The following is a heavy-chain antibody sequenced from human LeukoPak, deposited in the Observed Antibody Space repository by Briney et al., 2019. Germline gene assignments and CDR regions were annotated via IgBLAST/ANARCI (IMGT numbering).Heavy chain of an antibody. CDR3: ARRMVRGVISY. J-gene: IGHJ4*02. Sequence: SETLSLTCAVYGGSFSGYYWSWIRQPPGKGLEWIGEINHSGSTNYNPSLKSRVTISVDTSKNKFSLKLSSVTAADTAVYYCARRMVRGVISYWGQGTLVTVSS. CDR2: INHSGST. V-gene: IGHV4-34*01. CDR1: GGSFSGYY. D-gene: IGHD3-10*01.